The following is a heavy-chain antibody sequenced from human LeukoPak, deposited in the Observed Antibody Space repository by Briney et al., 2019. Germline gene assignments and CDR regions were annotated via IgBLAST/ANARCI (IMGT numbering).Heavy chain of an antibody. CDR1: GGSISSYY. CDR3: ARGSGDYPY. V-gene: IGHV4-59*01. J-gene: IGHJ4*02. CDR2: IYYRRSR. Sequence: SGTLSLTCTVSGGSISSYYWSWIRQPPGKGLEWIGYIYYRRSRNYSHSLKSRVTISVDTCKNQFSLKLSSVTAADTAVYYCARGSGDYPYWGQGTLVAV. D-gene: IGHD4-17*01.